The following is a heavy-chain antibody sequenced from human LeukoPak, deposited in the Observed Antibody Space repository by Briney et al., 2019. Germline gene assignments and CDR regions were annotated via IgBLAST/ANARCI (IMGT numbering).Heavy chain of an antibody. Sequence: SETLSLTCTVSGGSISNSSSFWGWGWIRQPPGKGLEWIATFYYSGSTYYNPSLKSRVTISVDTSKNQFSLKLSSVTAADTAVYYCARGGSWYLPSWSYWGRGTLVTVSS. CDR2: FYYSGST. D-gene: IGHD6-13*01. J-gene: IGHJ4*02. CDR3: ARGGSWYLPSWSY. V-gene: IGHV4-39*01. CDR1: GGSISNSSSF.